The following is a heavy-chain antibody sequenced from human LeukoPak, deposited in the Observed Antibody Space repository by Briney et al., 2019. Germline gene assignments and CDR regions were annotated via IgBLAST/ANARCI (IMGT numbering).Heavy chain of an antibody. CDR2: IYHTGST. V-gene: IGHV4-38-2*02. CDR3: AREVPYYYFMDV. CDR1: GLSVTSGHY. Sequence: SETLSLTCSVSGLSVTSGHYWGWIRQPPGKGLEWIGTIYHTGSTNYNPSLQSRVTMSVDTSKNQFSLRLRSVTAADTAMYFCAREVPYYYFMDVWGKRTTVTVSS. J-gene: IGHJ6*03.